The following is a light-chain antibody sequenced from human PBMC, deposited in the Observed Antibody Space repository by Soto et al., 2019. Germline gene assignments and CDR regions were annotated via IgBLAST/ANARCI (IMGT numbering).Light chain of an antibody. Sequence: EIVMTQSPATLSVSPGERATLSCRASQSVSSNLAWYQQKPGQAPRLLIYGASTRATGIPARFSGSGSGTEFTLTISSLQSEDFAVYYCQHYNNWPPWTFGQGTKGKSN. CDR3: QHYNNWPPWT. CDR1: QSVSSN. V-gene: IGKV3-15*01. J-gene: IGKJ1*01. CDR2: GAS.